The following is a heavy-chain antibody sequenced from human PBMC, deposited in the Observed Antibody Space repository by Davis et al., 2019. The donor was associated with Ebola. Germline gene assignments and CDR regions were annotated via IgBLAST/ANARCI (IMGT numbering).Heavy chain of an antibody. CDR1: GYTFTNYY. J-gene: IGHJ3*02. V-gene: IGHV1-46*03. CDR3: TTPGGQDSGYDVFDI. CDR2: INPNDGRT. D-gene: IGHD5-12*01. Sequence: ASVKVSCKASGYTFTNYYTHWVRQAPGQGLEWMGMINPNDGRTIYAQKFQGIVTVTSDTSTPTVYMDLSSLRSEDTALYYCTTPGGQDSGYDVFDIWGQGTMVTVSS.